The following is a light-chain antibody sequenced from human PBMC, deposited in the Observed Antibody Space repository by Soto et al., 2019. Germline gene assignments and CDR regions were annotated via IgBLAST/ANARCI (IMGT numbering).Light chain of an antibody. CDR1: QSVSSSY. V-gene: IGKV3-20*01. J-gene: IGKJ1*01. CDR2: GAS. CDR3: QQYGSSPWT. Sequence: EIVLTQSPGTLSLSPGERATISCRASQSVSSSYLAWYQQKPCQAPRLLIYGASSRATCISDRFSGSGSGTDFTLTISRLEPEDFAVYYCQQYGSSPWTFGQGTKVDIK.